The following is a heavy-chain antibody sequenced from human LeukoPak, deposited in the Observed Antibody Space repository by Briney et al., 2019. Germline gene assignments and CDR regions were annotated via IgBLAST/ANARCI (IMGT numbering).Heavy chain of an antibody. CDR3: ASLVPAAPNDAFDI. CDR2: INSDGSST. V-gene: IGHV3-74*01. J-gene: IGHJ3*02. Sequence: GGSLRLSCAASGFTFSSYWMHWVRQAPGKGLVWVSRINSDGSSTSYADSVKGRFTISRDNAKNTLYLQMNSLRAEDTAVYYCASLVPAAPNDAFDIWGQGTMVTVSS. D-gene: IGHD2-2*01. CDR1: GFTFSSYW.